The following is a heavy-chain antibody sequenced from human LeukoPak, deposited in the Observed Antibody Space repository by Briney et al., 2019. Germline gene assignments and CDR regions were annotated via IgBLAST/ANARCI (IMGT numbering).Heavy chain of an antibody. J-gene: IGHJ6*03. CDR1: GVTFSSYW. CDR2: IKQDGSEK. V-gene: IGHV3-7*01. D-gene: IGHD5-12*01. Sequence: SGGSLRLSCAASGVTFSSYWMSWVRQAPGKGLEWVANIKQDGSEKYYVDSVKGRFTISRDNAKNSLYLQMNSLGAEDTAVYYCATSIYSFYSYYMDVWGKGTTVTVSS. CDR3: ATSIYSFYSYYMDV.